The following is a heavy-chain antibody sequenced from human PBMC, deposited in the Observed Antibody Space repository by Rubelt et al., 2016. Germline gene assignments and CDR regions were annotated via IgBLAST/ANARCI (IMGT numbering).Heavy chain of an antibody. CDR2: SQNGGNT. CDR1: VGSLSRYY. J-gene: IGHJ6*02. CDR3: AGGREMDSMTNFYYGLDI. D-gene: IGHD5-24*01. Sequence: QVQLRESGPGLVKPSETLSLTCTVSVGSLSRYYWNWLRLPPGKGLEWIGYSQNGGNTRYSSSLRSRASISLAPSGNQFSLTLSSVTAADSGVYDCAGGREMDSMTNFYYGLDIWGRGTTVSVSS. V-gene: IGHV4-59*01.